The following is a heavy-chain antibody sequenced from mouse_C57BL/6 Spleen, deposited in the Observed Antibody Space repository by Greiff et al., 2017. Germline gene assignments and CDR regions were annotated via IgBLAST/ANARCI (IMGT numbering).Heavy chain of an antibody. CDR3: ARSGSSCRPTAY. D-gene: IGHD1-3*01. J-gene: IGHJ3*01. V-gene: IGHV14-3*01. CDR2: IDPANGNT. Sequence: VQLQQSVAELVRPGDSVKLSCTASGFNIKKTYMHCVKQRPEQGLEWIGRIDPANGNTKYAPKFQGKATITADTSSNTAYLQLSSLTSEDTAIYYCARSGSSCRPTAYWLQGTLVTVSA. CDR1: GFNIKKTY.